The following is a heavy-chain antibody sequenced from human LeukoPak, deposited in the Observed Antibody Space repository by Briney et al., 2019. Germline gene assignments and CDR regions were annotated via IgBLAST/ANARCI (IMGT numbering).Heavy chain of an antibody. Sequence: GGSLRLSCAASGFTFSSYWMHWVRQAPGKGLVWVSRINSDGSSTSYADSVKGRFTISRDNAKNTLYLQMNSLRAEDTAVYYCARAFRPYSGSSVFDYWGQGTLVTVSS. D-gene: IGHD6-6*01. CDR2: INSDGSST. CDR1: GFTFSSYW. J-gene: IGHJ4*02. CDR3: ARAFRPYSGSSVFDY. V-gene: IGHV3-74*01.